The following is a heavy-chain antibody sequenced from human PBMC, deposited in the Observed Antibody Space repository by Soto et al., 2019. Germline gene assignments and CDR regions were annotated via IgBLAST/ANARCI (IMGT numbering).Heavy chain of an antibody. J-gene: IGHJ5*02. CDR2: ISAYNGNT. CDR1: GYTFTSYG. D-gene: IGHD3-10*01. Sequence: ASVKVSCKASGYTFTSYGISWVRQAPGQGLEWMGWISAYNGNTNYAQKLQGKVTMTTDTSTSTAYMELRSLRSDDTAVYYCARGGRLLWFGELSPRNWFDPWGQGTLVTVSS. V-gene: IGHV1-18*01. CDR3: ARGGRLLWFGELSPRNWFDP.